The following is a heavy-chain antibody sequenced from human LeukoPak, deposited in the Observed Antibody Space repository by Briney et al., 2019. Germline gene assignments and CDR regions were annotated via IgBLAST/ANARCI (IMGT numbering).Heavy chain of an antibody. CDR2: IIPIFGTA. Sequence: SVKVSCKASGGTFSSYAISWVRQAPGQGLEWMGGIIPIFGTANYAQKFQGRVTITADKSTSTAYMELSSLRSEDTAVYCCARDRGWGYFDYWGQGTLVTVSS. CDR3: ARDRGWGYFDY. J-gene: IGHJ4*02. V-gene: IGHV1-69*06. D-gene: IGHD3-16*01. CDR1: GGTFSSYA.